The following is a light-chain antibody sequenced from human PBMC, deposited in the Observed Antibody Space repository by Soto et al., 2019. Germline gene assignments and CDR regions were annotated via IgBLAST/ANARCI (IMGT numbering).Light chain of an antibody. CDR3: SSYTSSNTLEV. CDR1: SRDVGGSNY. V-gene: IGLV2-14*01. J-gene: IGLJ1*01. CDR2: EVS. Sequence: QSVLIQPASVSGSPGQSITISCTGTSRDVGGSNYVSWYQHHPHRAPKLLIYEVSYRPSGVSSRFSGSKSGNTASLTISGLQAEDEADYYCSSYTSSNTLEVFGVGTKVTAL.